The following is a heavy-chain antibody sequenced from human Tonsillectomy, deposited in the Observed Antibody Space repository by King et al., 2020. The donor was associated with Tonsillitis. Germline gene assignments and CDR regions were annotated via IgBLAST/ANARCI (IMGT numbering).Heavy chain of an antibody. J-gene: IGHJ4*02. CDR3: WTDYYAISGYYFGY. D-gene: IGHD3-22*01. CDR1: GYTFTGYY. Sequence: QLVQSGAEVKKPGASVKVSCKASGYTFTGYYMHWVRQAPGQGLEWVGWINPNSGGTNYAQTFQGRVTMTRDTSISTAYMELSRLRSDDTAVYYCWTDYYAISGYYFGYWGQGTLVTVSP. CDR2: INPNSGGT. V-gene: IGHV1-2*02.